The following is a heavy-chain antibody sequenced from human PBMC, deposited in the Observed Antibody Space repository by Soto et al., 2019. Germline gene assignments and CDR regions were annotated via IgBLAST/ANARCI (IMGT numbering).Heavy chain of an antibody. CDR1: GYTFTGYY. CDR3: ARDMVRGVIKGYYYYGMDV. Sequence: ASVKVSCKASGYTFTGYYMHWVRQAPGQGLEWMGWINPNSGGTSYAQKFQGRVTMTRDTSISTAYMELSRLRSDDTAVYYCARDMVRGVIKGYYYYGMDVWGQGTTVTVSS. D-gene: IGHD3-10*01. V-gene: IGHV1-2*02. CDR2: INPNSGGT. J-gene: IGHJ6*02.